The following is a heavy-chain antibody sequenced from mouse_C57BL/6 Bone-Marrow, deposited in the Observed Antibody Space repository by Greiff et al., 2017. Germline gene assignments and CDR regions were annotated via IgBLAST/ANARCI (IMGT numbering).Heavy chain of an antibody. J-gene: IGHJ1*03. CDR2: ISDGGSYT. V-gene: IGHV5-4*03. CDR3: ARGDPYYGRDYWYFDV. D-gene: IGHD1-1*01. Sequence: EVMLVESGGGLVKPGGSLKLSCAASGFTFSSYAMSWVRQTPEKRLEWVATISDGGSYTYYPDNVKGRFTISRDNAKNNLYLQMSQLKSEDTAMYYCARGDPYYGRDYWYFDVWGTGTTVTVSS. CDR1: GFTFSSYA.